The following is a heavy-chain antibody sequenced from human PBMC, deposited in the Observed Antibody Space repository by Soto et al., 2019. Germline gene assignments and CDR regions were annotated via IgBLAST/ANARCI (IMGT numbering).Heavy chain of an antibody. J-gene: IGHJ4*02. V-gene: IGHV3-23*01. CDR3: AKGAYSSSWCFDY. D-gene: IGHD6-13*01. CDR2: ISGSGGST. Sequence: XXSLSLSYAASGFTFSSYAMRWVPQAPGKGLEWVSAISGSGGSTYYADSVKGRFTISRDNSKNTLYLQMNSLRAEDTAVYYCAKGAYSSSWCFDYWGQGTLVTVSS. CDR1: GFTFSSYA.